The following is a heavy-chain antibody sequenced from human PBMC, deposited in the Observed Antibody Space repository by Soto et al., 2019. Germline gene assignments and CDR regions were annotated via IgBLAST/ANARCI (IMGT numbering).Heavy chain of an antibody. CDR3: ARGRGRYSSGWSWFDP. D-gene: IGHD6-19*01. J-gene: IGHJ5*02. Sequence: SETLSLTCGVSGGTIRSPDWWTWVRQPPGKGLEWIGEIFQSGSTNYTPSLGSRVTISVDKSKNQFSLTLTSVTAADTAVYFCARGRGRYSSGWSWFDPWGQGILVTVSS. V-gene: IGHV4-4*02. CDR1: GGTIRSPDW. CDR2: IFQSGST.